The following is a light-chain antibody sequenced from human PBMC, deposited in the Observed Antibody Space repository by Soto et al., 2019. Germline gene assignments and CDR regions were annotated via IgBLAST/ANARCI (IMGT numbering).Light chain of an antibody. Sequence: VLKQAPSSLSLNKGERATLSCRASQSVSNNYLAWYQQKPGQAPRLLIYGASNRATGIPDRFSGSGSGTDFTLTTSRLEPEDFAVYYCQQYGSSGTFGQGTKV. V-gene: IGKV3-20*01. J-gene: IGKJ1*01. CDR3: QQYGSSGT. CDR2: GAS. CDR1: QSVSNNY.